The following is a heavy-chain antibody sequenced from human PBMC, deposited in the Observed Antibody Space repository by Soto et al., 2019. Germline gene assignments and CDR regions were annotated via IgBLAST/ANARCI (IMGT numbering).Heavy chain of an antibody. CDR1: GGSISSYY. V-gene: IGHV4-59*01. J-gene: IGHJ6*02. CDR2: IHYSGST. D-gene: IGHD3-10*01. Sequence: SETLSLTCTVSGGSISSYYCSWIRQPPGKGLEWIGYIHYSGSTNYNPSLKSRVTISVDTSKNQFSLKLSSVTAADTAVYYCASGAVTMVRGVIMHYGMDVWGQGTTVT. CDR3: ASGAVTMVRGVIMHYGMDV.